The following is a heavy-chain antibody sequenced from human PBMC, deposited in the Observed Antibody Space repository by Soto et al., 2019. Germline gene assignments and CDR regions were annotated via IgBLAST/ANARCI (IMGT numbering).Heavy chain of an antibody. Sequence: GASVKVSCKASGYTFTNYAMHWVRQAPGQRLEWMGWINTGNSNTKYSQKFQGRVTITRDTSASTVYMELSSLRSEDTAVYYCAIARGDHTVTTLLDYWGRGTLVTVSS. D-gene: IGHD4-4*01. CDR1: GYTFTNYA. CDR2: INTGNSNT. V-gene: IGHV1-3*04. J-gene: IGHJ4*02. CDR3: AIARGDHTVTTLLDY.